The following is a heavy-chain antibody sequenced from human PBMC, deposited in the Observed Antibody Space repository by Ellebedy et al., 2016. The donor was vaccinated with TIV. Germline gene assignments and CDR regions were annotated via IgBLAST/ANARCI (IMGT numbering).Heavy chain of an antibody. J-gene: IGHJ6*03. CDR3: ARGVTYGEDYYHYYLDV. Sequence: SETLSLXXTVSGGSVSSGGYYWSWVRHPPGQGLEWIGYISYSGITYYNPSLKSRVTISADTSKNQFSLKLSSVTAADTAVFYCARGVTYGEDYYHYYLDVWGKGTTVTVSS. CDR2: ISYSGIT. D-gene: IGHD4-17*01. V-gene: IGHV4-31*03. CDR1: GGSVSSGGYY.